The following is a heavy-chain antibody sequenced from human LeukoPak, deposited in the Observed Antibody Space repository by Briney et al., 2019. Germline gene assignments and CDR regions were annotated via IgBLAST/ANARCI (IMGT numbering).Heavy chain of an antibody. V-gene: IGHV1-2*02. CDR1: GYTFTGYY. CDR3: ARDLGRTGNWNDLYYYYMDV. CDR2: INPNSGGT. J-gene: IGHJ6*03. D-gene: IGHD1-1*01. Sequence: ASVKVSCKASGYTFTGYYMHWVRQAPGQGLEWMGWINPNSGGTNYAQKFQGRVTMTRDTSISTAYMELSRLRSDDTAVYYCARDLGRTGNWNDLYYYYMDVWGKGTTVTISS.